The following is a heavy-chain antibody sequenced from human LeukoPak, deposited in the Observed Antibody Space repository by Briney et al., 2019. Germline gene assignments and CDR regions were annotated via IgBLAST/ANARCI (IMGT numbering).Heavy chain of an antibody. CDR1: GGSISSHY. CDR2: IYYSGST. J-gene: IGHJ4*02. V-gene: IGHV4-59*11. CDR3: ARGARRDGYNFDY. D-gene: IGHD5-24*01. Sequence: SETLSLTCTVSGGSISSHYWSWIRQPPGKGLEWIGYIYYSGSTNYNPSLKSRVTISVDTSKNQFSLKLSSVTAADTAVYYCARGARRDGYNFDYWGQGALVTVSS.